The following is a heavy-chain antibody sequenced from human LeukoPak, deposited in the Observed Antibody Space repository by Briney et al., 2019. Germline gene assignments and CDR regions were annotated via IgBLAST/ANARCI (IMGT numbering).Heavy chain of an antibody. V-gene: IGHV4-39*01. J-gene: IGHJ3*01. Sequence: SEALSLTRIVCGDSITSNIHYWGWIRHPPGKTLEWIGSLHHTGRNYSNTALKSRVSISLDTSKSQFSLKLNSVTAADSGVYYCVAEMTASAAFDFWGQGTMVAVSS. CDR3: VAEMTASAAFDF. D-gene: IGHD2-21*02. CDR2: LHHTGRN. CDR1: GDSITSNIHY.